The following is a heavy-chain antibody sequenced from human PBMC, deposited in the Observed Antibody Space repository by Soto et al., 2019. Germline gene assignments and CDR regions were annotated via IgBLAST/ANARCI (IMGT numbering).Heavy chain of an antibody. V-gene: IGHV1-18*01. D-gene: IGHD6-13*01. CDR1: GYTFTSYG. Sequence: QVQLVQSGAEVKKPGASVKVSCKASGYTFTSYGISWVRQAPVQGLEWMGWISGHNGNKKYAQKLQGRVSMTTDTSTSTAYMELRSLRSDDTAVYYCARDLGQQLFDYWGQGTLVTVSS. CDR2: ISGHNGNK. J-gene: IGHJ4*02. CDR3: ARDLGQQLFDY.